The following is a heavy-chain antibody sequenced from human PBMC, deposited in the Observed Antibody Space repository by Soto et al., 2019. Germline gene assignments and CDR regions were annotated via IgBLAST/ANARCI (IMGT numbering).Heavy chain of an antibody. CDR2: FDPEDGET. D-gene: IGHD6-19*01. Sequence: ASVKVSCKVSGYTLTELSMHWVRQAPGKGLEWMGGFDPEDGETIYAQKFQGRVTMTEDTSTDTAYMELSSLRSEDTAVYYCATDLYSGWSLSGMDVWGQGTTVTVSS. CDR1: GYTLTELS. J-gene: IGHJ6*02. CDR3: ATDLYSGWSLSGMDV. V-gene: IGHV1-24*01.